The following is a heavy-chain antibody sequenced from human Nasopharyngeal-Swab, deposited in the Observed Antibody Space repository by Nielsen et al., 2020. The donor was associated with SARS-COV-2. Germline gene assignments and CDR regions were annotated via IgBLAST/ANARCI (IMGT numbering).Heavy chain of an antibody. V-gene: IGHV3-30-3*01. CDR3: AREAYYNAVDY. CDR1: GFTFSSYA. J-gene: IGHJ4*02. CDR2: ISYDGINK. Sequence: GESLKISCAASGFTFSSYAMHWVRQAPGKGLEWVAVISYDGINKYYADSVKGRFTISSDDAENSVHLQMNSLRVEDTALYYCAREAYYNAVDYWGPGTLVTVSS. D-gene: IGHD2-8*01.